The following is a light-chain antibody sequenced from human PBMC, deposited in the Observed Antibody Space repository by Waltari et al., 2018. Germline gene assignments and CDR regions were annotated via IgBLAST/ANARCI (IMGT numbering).Light chain of an antibody. J-gene: IGKJ2*01. CDR2: KTS. CDR1: QSVGPF. V-gene: IGKV1-39*01. Sequence: DIKMTQSPSSLSASIGDTVTITCRASQSVGPFLNWYQQKPGEAPNLLIYKTSHLQGWVSSRFSGIGSGTEFTLTIDNLQPEDFATYYCQQSDGIPFTFGPGT. CDR3: QQSDGIPFT.